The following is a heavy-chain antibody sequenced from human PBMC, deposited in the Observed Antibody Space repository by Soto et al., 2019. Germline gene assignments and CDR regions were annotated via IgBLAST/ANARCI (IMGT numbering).Heavy chain of an antibody. Sequence: ASVKVSCKASGYTFTIYGISWVLQAPGQGLEWMGWISAYNGNTNYAQKLQGRVTMTTDTSTSTAYMELRSLRSDDTAVYYCARDLGIAAAGTGGAYWGQGTLVTVSS. D-gene: IGHD6-13*01. CDR1: GYTFTIYG. CDR3: ARDLGIAAAGTGGAY. V-gene: IGHV1-18*01. J-gene: IGHJ4*02. CDR2: ISAYNGNT.